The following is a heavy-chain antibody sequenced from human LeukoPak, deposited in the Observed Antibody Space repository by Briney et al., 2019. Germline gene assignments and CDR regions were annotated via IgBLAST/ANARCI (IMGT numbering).Heavy chain of an antibody. D-gene: IGHD6-13*01. CDR3: ARCGIAAAGDYFDY. J-gene: IGHJ4*02. CDR2: IYYSGST. Sequence: PSETLSLTCTVSGVSISSGGYYWSWIRQHPGKGLEWIGYIYYSGSTYYNPSLKSRVTISVDTSKNQFSLKLSSVTAADTAVYYCARCGIAAAGDYFDYWGQGTLVTVSS. CDR1: GVSISSGGYY. V-gene: IGHV4-31*03.